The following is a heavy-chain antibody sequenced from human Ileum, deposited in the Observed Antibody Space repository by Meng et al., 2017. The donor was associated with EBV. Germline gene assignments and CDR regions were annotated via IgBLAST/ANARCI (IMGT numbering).Heavy chain of an antibody. V-gene: IGHV1-18*01. Sequence: QVQLVPAGAEGKKPGSSVKVSCKASGFTFTNYGFTWVRQAPGQGLEWMGWISANNGDRHYAQKFQDRVTLTTDGYTPTVYMELRSLRSDDTAVYFCARKPTSAALDYWGQGTLVTVSS. J-gene: IGHJ4*02. CDR3: ARKPTSAALDY. D-gene: IGHD6-13*01. CDR2: ISANNGDR. CDR1: GFTFTNYG.